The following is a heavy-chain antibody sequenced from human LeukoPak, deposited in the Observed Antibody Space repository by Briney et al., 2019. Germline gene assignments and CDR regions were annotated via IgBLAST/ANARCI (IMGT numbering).Heavy chain of an antibody. J-gene: IGHJ4*02. V-gene: IGHV3-23*01. Sequence: GGSLRLSCAGSGFTFNDHAMSWVRHAPGKGLEWVSGITGSGVSIKYADSVRGRFTISRDNSKNTVYLDMNSLRAEDTAVYYCATYRGRGSPFDFWGQGTQVTVSS. CDR3: ATYRGRGSPFDF. D-gene: IGHD2-15*01. CDR2: ITGSGVSI. CDR1: GFTFNDHA.